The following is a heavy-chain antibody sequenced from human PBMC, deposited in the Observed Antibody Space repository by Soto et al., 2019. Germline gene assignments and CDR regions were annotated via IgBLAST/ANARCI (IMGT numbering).Heavy chain of an antibody. CDR2: IKSKTDGGTT. CDR1: GFTCSNAW. Sequence: PWGTLRCSCAASGFTCSNAWMSWVRQAPGKRLEWVGRIKSKTDGGTTNYAAPVKGRFTISRDDSKNTLYLQMNSLKTEDTAVYYCTTESRRGYSYGYAYWGQGTLVSVSS. J-gene: IGHJ4*02. CDR3: TTESRRGYSYGYAY. V-gene: IGHV3-15*01. D-gene: IGHD5-18*01.